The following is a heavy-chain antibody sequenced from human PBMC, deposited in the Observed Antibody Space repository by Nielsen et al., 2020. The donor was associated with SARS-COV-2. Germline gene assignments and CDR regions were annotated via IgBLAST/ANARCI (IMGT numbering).Heavy chain of an antibody. D-gene: IGHD4-17*01. V-gene: IGHV3-23*01. CDR3: AKVGYYGDFLDAFDI. Sequence: SCKASGGTFSSYAISWVRQAPGKGLEWVSGISGSGDSTYYADSVKGRFTISRDNSKNTLYLQMNSLRAEDTAIYYCAKVGYYGDFLDAFDIWGQGTMVTVSS. J-gene: IGHJ3*02. CDR2: ISGSGDST. CDR1: GGTFSSYA.